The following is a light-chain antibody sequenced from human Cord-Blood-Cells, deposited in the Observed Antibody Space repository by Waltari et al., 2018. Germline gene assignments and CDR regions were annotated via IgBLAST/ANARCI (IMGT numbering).Light chain of an antibody. CDR1: SSNIGNNA. V-gene: IGLV1-36*01. J-gene: IGLJ3*02. Sequence: QSVLTRPPSVSEAPRQRVTISCSGSSSNIGNNAVNWYQQLPGKAPKLLIYYDDLLPSGVSDRFSGSKSGTSASLVISGLQSEDEADYYCAAWDDSLNGPVFGGGTKLTVL. CDR3: AAWDDSLNGPV. CDR2: YDD.